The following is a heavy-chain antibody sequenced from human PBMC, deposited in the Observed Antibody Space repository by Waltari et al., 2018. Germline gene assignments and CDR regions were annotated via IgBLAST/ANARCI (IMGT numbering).Heavy chain of an antibody. CDR2: IYYSGST. CDR3: ARGVAAAGTWYFDL. D-gene: IGHD6-13*01. J-gene: IGHJ2*01. CDR1: GGSISSGDYY. V-gene: IGHV4-30-4*08. Sequence: PGGSISSGDYYWSWIRQPPGKGLEWIGYIYYSGSTYDNPSLKSRVTISVDTSKNQFSLKLSSVTAADTAVYYCARGVAAAGTWYFDLWGRGTLVTVSS.